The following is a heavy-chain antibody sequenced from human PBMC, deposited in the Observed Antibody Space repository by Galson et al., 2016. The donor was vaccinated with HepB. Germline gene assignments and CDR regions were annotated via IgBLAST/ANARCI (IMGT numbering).Heavy chain of an antibody. CDR3: ARPGYCSGSSCYVPFDI. CDR1: GFTFSSYS. CDR2: INNDGSNT. J-gene: IGHJ3*02. D-gene: IGHD2-15*01. V-gene: IGHV3-74*03. Sequence: FLRLSRAASGFTFSSYSMNWVRQAPGKGLVWVSRINNDGSNTTYADSVKGRFTISRDNAKNTLYLQMNSLRAEDTAVYYCARPGYCSGSSCYVPFDIWGQGTMATVSS.